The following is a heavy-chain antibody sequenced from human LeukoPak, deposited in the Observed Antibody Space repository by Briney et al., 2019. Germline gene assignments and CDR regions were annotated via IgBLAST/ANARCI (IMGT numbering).Heavy chain of an antibody. D-gene: IGHD2/OR15-2a*01. CDR3: TRENRPFCPFAY. V-gene: IGHV4-4*02. CDR1: GGSIDITNY. J-gene: IGHJ4*02. CDR2: ISHDGTT. Sequence: SETLSLTCGVSGGSIDITNYWSWVRQAPGKGLEWIGEISHDGTTNYNSSLRSRVAMSLDRANNQFSLRLTSVTAADTAVYYCTRENRPFCPFAYWGQGVLVTVSS.